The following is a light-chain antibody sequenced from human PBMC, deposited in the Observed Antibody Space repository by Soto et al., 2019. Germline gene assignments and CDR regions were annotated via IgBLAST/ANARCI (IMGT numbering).Light chain of an antibody. CDR3: CSYTSSSTPYV. Sequence: QSALTQPRSVSGSPGQSVTISCTGTSSDVGGYDFVSWYQQHPGKAPKLTIYDVTKRPSWVPDRFSGAKSGNSASLTISGLRAEDEADYYCCSYTSSSTPYVFGTGTKRTVL. V-gene: IGLV2-11*01. J-gene: IGLJ1*01. CDR2: DVT. CDR1: SSDVGGYDF.